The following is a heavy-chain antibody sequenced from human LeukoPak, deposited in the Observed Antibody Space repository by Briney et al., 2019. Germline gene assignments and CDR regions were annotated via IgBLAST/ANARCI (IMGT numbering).Heavy chain of an antibody. CDR1: GFTFSSYS. CDR2: ISSSSSYI. J-gene: IGHJ4*02. D-gene: IGHD6-13*01. Sequence: GGSLRLSCAASGFTFSSYSMNWVRQAPGKGLEWVSSISSSSSYIYYADSVKGRFTISRGNAKNSLYLQMNSLRAEDTAVYYCAKDLSWYSSSSQGIFDYWGQGTLVTVSS. CDR3: AKDLSWYSSSSQGIFDY. V-gene: IGHV3-21*01.